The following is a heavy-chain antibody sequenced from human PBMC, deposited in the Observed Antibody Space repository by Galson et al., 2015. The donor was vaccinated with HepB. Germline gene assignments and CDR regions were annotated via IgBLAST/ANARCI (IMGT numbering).Heavy chain of an antibody. CDR3: AYGVDV. Sequence: CAISGDSVSSNYAVWNWIRQSPSRGLEWLGRTHYRSKWIYDYAESVKSRITITPDTSKNLVSLQLHSVTPADAAVYYCAYGVDVWGRGTTVTVSS. J-gene: IGHJ6*02. V-gene: IGHV6-1*01. CDR1: GDSVSSNYAV. CDR2: THYRSKWIY.